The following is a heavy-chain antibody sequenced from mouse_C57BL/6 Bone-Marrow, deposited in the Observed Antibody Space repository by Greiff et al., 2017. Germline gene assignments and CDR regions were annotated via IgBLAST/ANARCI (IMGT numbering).Heavy chain of an antibody. Sequence: QVQLQQSGPELVKPGASVKISCTASGYAFSSSWMNWVKQRPGKGLEWIGRLYPGDGDTNYNGKFKGKATLTADKSSSTAYMQLSSLTSEDSAVCFCARGERVLWYFDVWGTGTTVTVSS. CDR3: ARGERVLWYFDV. CDR1: GYAFSSSW. J-gene: IGHJ1*03. V-gene: IGHV1-82*01. D-gene: IGHD2-14*01. CDR2: LYPGDGDT.